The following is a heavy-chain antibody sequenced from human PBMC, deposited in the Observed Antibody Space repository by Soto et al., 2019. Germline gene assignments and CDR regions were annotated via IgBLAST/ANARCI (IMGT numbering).Heavy chain of an antibody. J-gene: IGHJ6*02. Sequence: SLRLSCAASGFTFSSYSMNWVRQAPGKGLEWVSSISSSSSYIYYADSVKGRFTISRDNAKNSLYLQMNSLRAEDTAVYYCARTPGIAAPYYGMDVWGQGTTVTVSS. CDR3: ARTPGIAAPYYGMDV. V-gene: IGHV3-21*01. CDR2: ISSSSSYI. CDR1: GFTFSSYS. D-gene: IGHD6-13*01.